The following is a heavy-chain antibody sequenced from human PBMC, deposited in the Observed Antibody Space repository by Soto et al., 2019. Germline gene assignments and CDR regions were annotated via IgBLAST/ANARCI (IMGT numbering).Heavy chain of an antibody. Sequence: GESLKSSCHGSGYSFTNYWIGWVRQLPGKGLEWMGFIYPGDSHSRYSRSFEGQVTISADKSSSTAYLHWSSLKASDTAMYYCVRSVGSTTGWFDPWGQGTLVTVSS. CDR2: IYPGDSHS. CDR3: VRSVGSTTGWFDP. CDR1: GYSFTNYW. V-gene: IGHV5-51*01. J-gene: IGHJ5*02. D-gene: IGHD1-26*01.